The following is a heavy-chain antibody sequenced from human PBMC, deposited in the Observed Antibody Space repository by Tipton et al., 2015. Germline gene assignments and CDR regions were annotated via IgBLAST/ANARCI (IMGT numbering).Heavy chain of an antibody. CDR2: TFYSGST. D-gene: IGHD3-10*01. V-gene: IGHV4-61*01. Sequence: TLSLTCNVSGASVTSGSFQWTWIRQPPGKRLEWTGYTFYSGSTNYNPSLKSRITISIDTSKNQFSLKLSSVTAADTAVYYCARKKRWDYYGSGSYLGPYYYYYGMDVWGPGTTVTVSS. J-gene: IGHJ6*02. CDR1: GASVTSGSFQ. CDR3: ARKKRWDYYGSGSYLGPYYYYYGMDV.